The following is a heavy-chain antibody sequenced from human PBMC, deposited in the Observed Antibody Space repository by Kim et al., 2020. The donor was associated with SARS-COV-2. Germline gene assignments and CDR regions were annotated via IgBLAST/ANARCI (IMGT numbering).Heavy chain of an antibody. CDR3: ANSGVVRDY. J-gene: IGHJ4*02. CDR2: GST. V-gene: IGHV3-23*01. Sequence: GSTYYADSVKGRFTISRDNSKNTLYLQMNSLRAEDMAVYYCANSGVVRDYWGQGTLVTVSS. D-gene: IGHD3-3*01.